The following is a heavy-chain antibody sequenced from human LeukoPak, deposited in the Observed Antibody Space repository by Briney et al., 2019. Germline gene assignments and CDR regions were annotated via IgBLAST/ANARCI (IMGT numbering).Heavy chain of an antibody. D-gene: IGHD3-10*01. Sequence: SETLSLTCTVSGGSISSYYWSWIRQPPGKGLEWIGYIYYSGSTNYSPSLKSRVTISVDTSKNQFSLKLSSVTAADTAVYYCASYMVRESNAFDIWGQGTMVTVSS. J-gene: IGHJ3*02. V-gene: IGHV4-59*01. CDR2: IYYSGST. CDR1: GGSISSYY. CDR3: ASYMVRESNAFDI.